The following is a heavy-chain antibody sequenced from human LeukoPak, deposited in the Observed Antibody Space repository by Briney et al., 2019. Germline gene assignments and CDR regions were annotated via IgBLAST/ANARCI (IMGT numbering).Heavy chain of an antibody. Sequence: GASVKVSCKASGYTFTSYGISWVRQAPGQGLEWMGWISAYNGNTNYAQKFQGRVTMTRDTSISTAYMELSRLRSDDTAVYYCARDWSPTIAAAGNSGVDYWGQGTLVTVSS. D-gene: IGHD6-13*01. V-gene: IGHV1-18*01. CDR1: GYTFTSYG. CDR3: ARDWSPTIAAAGNSGVDY. J-gene: IGHJ4*02. CDR2: ISAYNGNT.